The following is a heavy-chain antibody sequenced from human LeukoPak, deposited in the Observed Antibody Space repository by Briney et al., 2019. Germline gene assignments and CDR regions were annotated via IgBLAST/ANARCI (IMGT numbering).Heavy chain of an antibody. CDR1: GFTFSSYA. CDR3: AYTTRIDY. J-gene: IGHJ4*02. V-gene: IGHV3-30*04. CDR2: ISYDGSNK. D-gene: IGHD4-17*01. Sequence: GGSLRLSCAASGFTFSSYAMHWVRQAPGKGLEWVAVISYDGSNKYYADSVKGRFTISRDNSKNTLYLQMNSLRAEDTAVYYCAYTTRIDYWGQGTLVTVSS.